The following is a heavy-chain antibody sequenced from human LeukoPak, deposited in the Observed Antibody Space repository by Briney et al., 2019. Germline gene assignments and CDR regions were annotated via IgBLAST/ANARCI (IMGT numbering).Heavy chain of an antibody. J-gene: IGHJ3*02. CDR2: IIPIFGTA. CDR1: GGTFSSYA. V-gene: IGHV1-69*05. Sequence: SVKVSCKASGGTFSSYAISWVRQAPGQGLEWMGGIIPIFGTANYAQKFQGRVTITTDESTSTAYMELSRLRSEDTAVYYCAMLRFLEWLPDDAFDIWGQGTMVTVSS. D-gene: IGHD3-3*01. CDR3: AMLRFLEWLPDDAFDI.